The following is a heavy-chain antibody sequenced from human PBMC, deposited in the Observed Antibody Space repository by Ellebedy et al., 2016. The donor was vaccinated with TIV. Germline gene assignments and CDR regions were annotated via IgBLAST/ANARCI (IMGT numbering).Heavy chain of an antibody. CDR1: GFTFSSYA. D-gene: IGHD5-12*01. CDR2: ISGSGGST. Sequence: PGGSLRLSCAASGFTFSSYAMSWVRQAPGKGLEWVSAISGSGGSTYYADSVKGRFTISRDNSKNTLYLQMNSLRAEDTAVYYCARVGVWGIVATSWGQGTLVTVSS. J-gene: IGHJ4*02. V-gene: IGHV3-23*01. CDR3: ARVGVWGIVATS.